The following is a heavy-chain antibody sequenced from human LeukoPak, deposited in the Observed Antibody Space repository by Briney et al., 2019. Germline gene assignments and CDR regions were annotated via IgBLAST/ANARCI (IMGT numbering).Heavy chain of an antibody. CDR1: GFTFSSYE. CDR3: ARASSGWANNAFDI. CDR2: ISSSGSTI. V-gene: IGHV3-48*03. J-gene: IGHJ3*02. Sequence: GGSLRLSCAASGFTFSSYEMNWVRQAPGKGLEWASYISSSGSTIYYADSVKGRFTISRDNAKNSLYLQMNSLRAEDTAVYYCARASSGWANNAFDIWGQGTMVTVSS. D-gene: IGHD6-19*01.